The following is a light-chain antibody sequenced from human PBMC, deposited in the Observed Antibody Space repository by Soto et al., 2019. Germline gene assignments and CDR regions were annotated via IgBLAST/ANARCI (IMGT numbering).Light chain of an antibody. CDR1: QSISAW. CDR3: QQYNDYSWT. V-gene: IGKV1-5*03. CDR2: KAS. Sequence: QLTQSPSSLSASVGDSVSINCRASQSISAWLAWYQQKPGKAPRLLIYKASTLEIGVPSRFSGSGSGTEFTLTISSLQPDDVAIYYCQQYNDYSWTFGQGTKVDI. J-gene: IGKJ1*01.